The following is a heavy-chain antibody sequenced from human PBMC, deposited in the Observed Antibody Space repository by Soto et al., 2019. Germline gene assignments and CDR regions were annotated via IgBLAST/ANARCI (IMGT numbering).Heavy chain of an antibody. CDR3: AHRPRGFSYYFDY. Sequence: QITLKESGPTLVKPTQTLTLTCTFSGFSLTTRGVGVGWIRQPPGKALEWLALIYWDDDEGYSPSLKSRLTITKDTSKNHVVLTMPNMDPVDTATYYCAHRPRGFSYYFDYWGQGTLVTVSS. CDR2: IYWDDDE. CDR1: GFSLTTRGVG. V-gene: IGHV2-5*02. J-gene: IGHJ4*02. D-gene: IGHD3-10*01.